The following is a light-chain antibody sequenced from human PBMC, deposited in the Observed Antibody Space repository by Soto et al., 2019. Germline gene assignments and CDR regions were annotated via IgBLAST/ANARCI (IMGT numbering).Light chain of an antibody. J-gene: IGLJ3*02. CDR3: GTWDTTLNVWV. Sequence: QSVLTQPPSVSAAPGQPVTISCSGSSSSVGHESVSWYQSLPGTAPKLLIYDNYNRPSGIPDRFSGSQSGTSATLGITGLQTGDEADYYCGTWDTTLNVWVFGGGTKVTVL. CDR2: DNY. V-gene: IGLV1-51*01. CDR1: SSSVGHES.